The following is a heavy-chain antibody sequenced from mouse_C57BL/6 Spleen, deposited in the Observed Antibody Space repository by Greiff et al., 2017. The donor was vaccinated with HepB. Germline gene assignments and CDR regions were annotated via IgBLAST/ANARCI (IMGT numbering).Heavy chain of an antibody. CDR1: GYTFTSYW. CDR2: IYPSDSET. CDR3: ARSGGQLRLRDYFDY. J-gene: IGHJ2*01. D-gene: IGHD3-2*02. Sequence: QVQLKQPGAELVRPGSSVKLSCKASGYTFTSYWMDWVKQRPGQGLEWIGNIYPSDSETHYNQKFKDKATLTVDKSSSTAYMQLSSLTSEDSAVYYCARSGGQLRLRDYFDYWGQGTTLTVSS. V-gene: IGHV1-61*01.